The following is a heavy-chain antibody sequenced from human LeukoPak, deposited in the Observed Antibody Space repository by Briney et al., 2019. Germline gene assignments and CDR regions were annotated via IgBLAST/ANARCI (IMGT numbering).Heavy chain of an antibody. CDR1: GGSISSYY. D-gene: IGHD5-18*01. CDR2: IYYSGST. CDR3: ARDGSANPWYFDL. V-gene: IGHV4-59*01. J-gene: IGHJ2*01. Sequence: TSETPSLTCTVSGGSISSYYWSWIRQPPGKGLEWIGYIYYSGSTNYNPSLKSRVTISVDTSKNQFSLKLSSVTAADTAVYYCARDGSANPWYFDLWGRGTLVTVSS.